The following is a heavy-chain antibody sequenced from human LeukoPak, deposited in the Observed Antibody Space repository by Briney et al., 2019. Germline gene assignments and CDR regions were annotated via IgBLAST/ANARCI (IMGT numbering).Heavy chain of an antibody. CDR1: GFTFSSYA. V-gene: IGHV3-30-3*01. J-gene: IGHJ4*02. CDR3: ARGEDYSTKVDY. Sequence: GRSLRLSCAASGFTFSSYATHWVRQAPGKGLEWVAVISYDGSNKYYADSVKGRFTISRDDSKNTLYLQMNSLRAEDTAVYYCARGEDYSTKVDYWGQGTLVTVSS. CDR2: ISYDGSNK. D-gene: IGHD4-11*01.